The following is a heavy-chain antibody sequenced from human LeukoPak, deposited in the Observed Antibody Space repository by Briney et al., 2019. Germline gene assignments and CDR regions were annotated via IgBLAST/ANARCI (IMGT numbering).Heavy chain of an antibody. J-gene: IGHJ4*02. CDR1: GCTFSSYA. Sequence: GGSLRLSCAGSGCTFSSYAMSWVRQAPGKGLEWVSAISGSGGSTYYADSVKGRFTISRDNSKNTLYLQMNSLRAEDTAVYYCAKAVATRSSPFDYWGQGTLVTVSS. CDR3: AKAVATRSSPFDY. V-gene: IGHV3-23*01. D-gene: IGHD5-12*01. CDR2: ISGSGGST.